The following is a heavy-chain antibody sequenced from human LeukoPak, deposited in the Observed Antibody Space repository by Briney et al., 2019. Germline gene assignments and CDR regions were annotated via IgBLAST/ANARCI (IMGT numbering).Heavy chain of an antibody. V-gene: IGHV3-23*01. J-gene: IGHJ3*01. Sequence: GGSLRLSCVASGFTFSDYAMSWVRQAPGKGLEWVAGIGAGGSDTYYADPVTGHFTISRDNSKNTLSLQMTSLRAEDTAIHFCARDRRTLDAFDVWGQGTMVTVSS. CDR2: IGAGGSDT. D-gene: IGHD2-15*01. CDR3: ARDRRTLDAFDV. CDR1: GFTFSDYA.